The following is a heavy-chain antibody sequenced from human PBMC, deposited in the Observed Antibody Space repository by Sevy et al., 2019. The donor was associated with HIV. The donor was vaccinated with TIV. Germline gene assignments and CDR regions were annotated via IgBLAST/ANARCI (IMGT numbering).Heavy chain of an antibody. CDR3: ARDAARVIVPTAGFDS. J-gene: IGHJ5*01. V-gene: IGHV3-33*01. CDR2: MWYDGRTE. Sequence: GGSLRLSCVASGFTFKSFSMHWVRQAPGKGLEWVAAMWYDGRTERYADSVQGRFTISRDNSKKTLFLQMNSLRDEETAIYYCARDAARVIVPTAGFDSWGQGTLVTVS. CDR1: GFTFKSFS. D-gene: IGHD6-6*01.